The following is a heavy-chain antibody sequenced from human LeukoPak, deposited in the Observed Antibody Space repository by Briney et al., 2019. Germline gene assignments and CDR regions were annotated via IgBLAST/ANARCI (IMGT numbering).Heavy chain of an antibody. V-gene: IGHV4-4*07. CDR1: GGFISSYY. D-gene: IGHD2-2*01. CDR3: ARHCSSTSCLDY. J-gene: IGHJ4*02. CDR2: IYTSGST. Sequence: KPSETLSLTCTVSGGFISSYYWSWIRQPAGKGLERIGRIYTSGSTNYNPSLKSRVTMSVDTSKNQFSLKLSSVTAADTAVYYCARHCSSTSCLDYWGQGTLVTVSS.